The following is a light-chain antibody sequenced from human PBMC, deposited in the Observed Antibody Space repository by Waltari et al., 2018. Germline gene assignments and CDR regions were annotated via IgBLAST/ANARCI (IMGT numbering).Light chain of an antibody. J-gene: IGKJ2*01. CDR3: QQYNTYSA. Sequence: DIQMTQYPSTLSASVGDRVTITCRASQSISNWLAWYQQKPGEAPKLLIYKASSLEGGVPSRFSGSGSGTEFTLTISSLQPDDVATYYCQQYNTYSAFGQGTKLEIK. CDR2: KAS. CDR1: QSISNW. V-gene: IGKV1-5*03.